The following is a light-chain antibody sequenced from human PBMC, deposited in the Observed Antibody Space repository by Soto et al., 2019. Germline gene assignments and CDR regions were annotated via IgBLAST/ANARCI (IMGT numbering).Light chain of an antibody. CDR1: SSDVGGYNY. J-gene: IGLJ1*01. V-gene: IGLV2-14*01. CDR3: SSYTNPTTLEV. Sequence: QSALTQPASVSGSPGQSITISCAGTSSDVGGYNYVSWYQQHPGKAPKLLLYEVSNRPSWVSDRFSGSKSANTASLTISGLQAEDEANYYCSSYTNPTTLEVFGPGTKLTVL. CDR2: EVS.